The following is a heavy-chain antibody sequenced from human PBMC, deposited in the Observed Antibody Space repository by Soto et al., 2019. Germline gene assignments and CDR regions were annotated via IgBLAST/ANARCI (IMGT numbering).Heavy chain of an antibody. Sequence: ASVKVSCKASGYTFTSYGISWVRQAPGQGLEWMGWISAYNGNTNYAQKLQGRVTMTTDTSTSTAYMELRSLRSDDTAVYYCARDLGILTGYSQNWFDPWGQGTLVTVSS. CDR2: ISAYNGNT. J-gene: IGHJ5*02. D-gene: IGHD3-9*01. CDR3: ARDLGILTGYSQNWFDP. CDR1: GYTFTSYG. V-gene: IGHV1-18*01.